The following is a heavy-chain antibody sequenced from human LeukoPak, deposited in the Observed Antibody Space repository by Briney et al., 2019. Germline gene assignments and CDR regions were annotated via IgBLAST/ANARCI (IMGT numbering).Heavy chain of an antibody. CDR3: ASTRGGSLWGMDV. D-gene: IGHD2-15*01. CDR2: ISYDGSNK. Sequence: PGGSLRLSCAASGFTFSSYAMHWVRQAPGKGLEWVAVISYDGSNKYYADSVKGRFTISRDNSKNTLYLQMNSLRAEDTAVYYCASTRGGSLWGMDVWGQGTTVTVSS. V-gene: IGHV3-30-3*01. CDR1: GFTFSSYA. J-gene: IGHJ6*02.